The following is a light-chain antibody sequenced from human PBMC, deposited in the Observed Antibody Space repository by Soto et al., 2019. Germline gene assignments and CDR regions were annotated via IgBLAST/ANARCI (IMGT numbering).Light chain of an antibody. CDR2: GAS. CDR1: QSVSSSY. V-gene: IGKV3-20*01. Sequence: EIVLTQSPGTLSLSPGERATLSCRASQSVSSSYLAWYQQKPGQAPRLLIYGASSRATGIPDRFSGSGSGTDFPLTISRLEPEDFPVYYCQQYGSSGYTFGQGTKLEIK. J-gene: IGKJ2*01. CDR3: QQYGSSGYT.